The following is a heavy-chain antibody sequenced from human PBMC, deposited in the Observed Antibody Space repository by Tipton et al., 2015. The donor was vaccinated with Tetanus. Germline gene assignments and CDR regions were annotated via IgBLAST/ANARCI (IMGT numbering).Heavy chain of an antibody. Sequence: TLSLTCTVSGGSLSRGGYYWTWIRQNPGKGLEWIGDIYFSGSTYYNPSLKSRVTISVDTSKNQFSLRLNSMTAADTAVYYCARDQARGARGWNYFDSWGQGTLVTVSS. CDR1: GGSLSRGGYY. V-gene: IGHV4-31*03. CDR3: ARDQARGARGWNYFDS. CDR2: IYFSGST. D-gene: IGHD6-6*01. J-gene: IGHJ4*02.